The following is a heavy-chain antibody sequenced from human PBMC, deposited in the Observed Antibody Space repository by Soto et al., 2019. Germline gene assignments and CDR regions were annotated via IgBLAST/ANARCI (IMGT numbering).Heavy chain of an antibody. CDR2: IYHSGST. V-gene: IGHV4-4*02. CDR1: GGSISSSNW. Sequence: SETLSLTCAVSGGSISSSNWWSWVRQPPGKGLEWIGEIYHSGSTNYNPSLKSRVTISVDKSKNQFSLKLSSVTAADTAVYYCARETTSMITFGGVIPFDYWGQGTLVTVSS. D-gene: IGHD3-16*02. CDR3: ARETTSMITFGGVIPFDY. J-gene: IGHJ4*02.